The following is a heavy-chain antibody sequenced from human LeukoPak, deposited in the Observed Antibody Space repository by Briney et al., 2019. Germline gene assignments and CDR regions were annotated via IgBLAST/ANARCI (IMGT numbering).Heavy chain of an antibody. CDR1: GFTPIDYL. J-gene: IGHJ4*02. CDR2: ISYDGRNK. Sequence: GGSLTQSFAGCGFTPIDYLRSRVRQAPGKGLEWVAVISYDGRNKYYADSVKGRFTISRDNSKNTLSLEMSSLRAEDTAVYYCVHDPSVSAALCYYFHYWGPGSLVTVSS. V-gene: IGHV3-30*18. D-gene: IGHD6-6*01. CDR3: VHDPSVSAALCYYFHY.